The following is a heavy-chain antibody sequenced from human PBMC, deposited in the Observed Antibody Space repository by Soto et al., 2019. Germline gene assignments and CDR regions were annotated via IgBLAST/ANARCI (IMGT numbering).Heavy chain of an antibody. CDR2: IYYRGTT. CDR3: ARHPTIARFENGLDV. D-gene: IGHD1-1*01. CDR1: GGSVSGYY. V-gene: IGHV4-59*08. J-gene: IGHJ6*02. Sequence: PETLSLTCTVSGGSVSGYYWSWIRQPPGKGLEWIGYIYYRGTTIYSPSLDRRVTLSVDTAKDQVSLKLTSMTPADTAVYYCARHPTIARFENGLDVWGQGTMVTV.